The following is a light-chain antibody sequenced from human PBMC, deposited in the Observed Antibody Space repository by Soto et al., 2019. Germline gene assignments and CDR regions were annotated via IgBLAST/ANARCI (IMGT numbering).Light chain of an antibody. CDR1: QDIIQY. CDR2: DAS. Sequence: DIQMTQSPSSLSASVGDRVTITCQASQDIIQYLNWYQQRPGKAPRLLIYDASNLETGVPSRFTGSGSGTDFTFTITSLQPEDTATYYCQQYYNIPTFGPGTKVELK. V-gene: IGKV1-33*01. J-gene: IGKJ4*02. CDR3: QQYYNIPT.